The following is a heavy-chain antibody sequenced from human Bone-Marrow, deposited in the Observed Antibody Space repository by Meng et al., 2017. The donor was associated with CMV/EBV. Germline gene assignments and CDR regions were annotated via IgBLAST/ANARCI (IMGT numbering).Heavy chain of an antibody. D-gene: IGHD3-9*01. CDR2: VGGCDGDT. V-gene: IGHV1-18*01. J-gene: IGHJ3*02. CDR3: ASDWECLDRSDVFDI. CDR1: GYTFSRYG. Sequence: ASVKVSCKASGYTFSRYGVSWVRQAPGQGLEWLGWVGGCDGDTNYALEFRGRVTMTTDTATNTAYMELRSLRSDDTAVYYCASDWECLDRSDVFDIWGQGTMVTVSS.